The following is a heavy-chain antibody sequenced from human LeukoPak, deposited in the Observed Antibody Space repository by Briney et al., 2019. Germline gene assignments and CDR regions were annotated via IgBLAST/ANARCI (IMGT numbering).Heavy chain of an antibody. CDR1: GFTFDDYA. CDR3: AKDIVGFTTGGFDY. CDR2: ISWNSGSI. J-gene: IGHJ4*02. V-gene: IGHV3-9*03. Sequence: GRSLRLSCAASGFTFDDYAMHWVRQAPGKGLEWVSGISWNSGSIGYADSVKGRFTISRDNAKNSLYLQMNSLRAEDMALYYCAKDIVGFTTGGFDYWGQGTLVTVSS. D-gene: IGHD1-26*01.